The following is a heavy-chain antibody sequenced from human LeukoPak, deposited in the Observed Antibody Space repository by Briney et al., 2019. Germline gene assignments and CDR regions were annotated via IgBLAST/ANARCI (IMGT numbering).Heavy chain of an antibody. CDR2: INPNSGGT. Sequence: ASVKVSCKASGYRFTGYYIHWERQAPGQGLEWMGWINPNSGGTNYAQKFQGRVTMTRDTSVSTAYMEVSRLRSDDTAVYFCARDRPCYYDSGSYYPLIWGQGTLVTVSS. J-gene: IGHJ4*02. D-gene: IGHD3-10*01. CDR3: ARDRPCYYDSGSYYPLI. CDR1: GYRFTGYY. V-gene: IGHV1-2*02.